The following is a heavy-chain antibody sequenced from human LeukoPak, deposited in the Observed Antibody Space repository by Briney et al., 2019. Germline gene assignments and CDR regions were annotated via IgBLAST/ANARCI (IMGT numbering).Heavy chain of an antibody. CDR2: INPNSGGT. CDR1: GYTFTGYY. Sequence: ASVKVSCKASGYTFTGYYMHWVRQVPGQGLEWMGWINPNSGGTKYAQKFQGRVTMTRDTSISTAYMELNRLRSDDTAVYYCAREGSPFYYYYMDVWGKGTTVTVSS. D-gene: IGHD2-15*01. CDR3: AREGSPFYYYYMDV. J-gene: IGHJ6*03. V-gene: IGHV1-2*02.